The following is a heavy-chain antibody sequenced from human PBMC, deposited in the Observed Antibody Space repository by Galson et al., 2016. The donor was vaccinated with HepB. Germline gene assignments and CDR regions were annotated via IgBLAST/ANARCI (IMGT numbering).Heavy chain of an antibody. CDR2: IYHSGNT. CDR1: AGSIGSSKW. J-gene: IGHJ3*02. V-gene: IGHV4-4*02. CDR3: ATDSSGWYRGAFDI. Sequence: LSLTCAVSAGSIGSSKWWSWVRRPPGKGLEWIGEIYHSGNTNYNPSLKSRVTISVDKSKNHFSLKLTSVTAADTAVYYCATDSSGWYRGAFDIWGQGTTVTVSS. D-gene: IGHD6-19*01.